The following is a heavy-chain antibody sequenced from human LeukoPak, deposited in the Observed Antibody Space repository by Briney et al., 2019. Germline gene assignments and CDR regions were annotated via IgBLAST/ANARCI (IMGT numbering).Heavy chain of an antibody. V-gene: IGHV4-4*02. D-gene: IGHD3-22*01. J-gene: IGHJ4*02. CDR1: GGSISSSNW. Sequence: SGTLSLTCAVSGGSISSSNWWSWVRQPPGKGLEWIGEIYHSGSTNYNPSLKSRVTISVDKSKNQFSLKLSSVTAADTAVYYCAGARYYYDSSGYPKGPYFDYWGQGTLVTVSS. CDR3: AGARYYYDSSGYPKGPYFDY. CDR2: IYHSGST.